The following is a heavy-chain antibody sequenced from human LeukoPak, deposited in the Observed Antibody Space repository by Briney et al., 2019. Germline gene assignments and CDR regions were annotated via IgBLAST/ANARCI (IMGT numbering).Heavy chain of an antibody. J-gene: IGHJ4*02. Sequence: SSETLSLTCTVSGGSINSFYWTWIRQPPGKGLEWVGYIYDDTGSTNYNPSLKSRVTISIDTSKTQFSLKLTFVTAADTAMYYCAREDRIAAALIDYWGQGTLVTVSS. CDR1: GGSINSFY. CDR3: AREDRIAAALIDY. D-gene: IGHD6-13*01. CDR2: IYDDTGST. V-gene: IGHV4-59*01.